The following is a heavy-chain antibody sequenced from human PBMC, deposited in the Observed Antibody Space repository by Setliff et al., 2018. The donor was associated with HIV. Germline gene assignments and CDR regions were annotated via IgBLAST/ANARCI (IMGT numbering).Heavy chain of an antibody. Sequence: PSETLSLTCSVSGGSISSGGYYWSWIRQHPGKGLEWIGYIYYTGSTHQNPSLKSRVTISVDTSKNQLSLNLTSVTAADTAVYYCARAFESPWGWFDPWGQGTLVTVSS. D-gene: IGHD7-27*01. CDR3: ARAFESPWGWFDP. J-gene: IGHJ5*02. V-gene: IGHV4-31*03. CDR1: GGSISSGGYY. CDR2: IYYTGST.